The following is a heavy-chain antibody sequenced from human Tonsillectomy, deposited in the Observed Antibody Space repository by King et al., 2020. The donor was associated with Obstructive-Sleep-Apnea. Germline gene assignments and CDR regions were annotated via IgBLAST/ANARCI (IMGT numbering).Heavy chain of an antibody. D-gene: IGHD2-21*02. V-gene: IGHV3-21*01. CDR2: ISTSSSHI. CDR1: GFTLSSYP. CDR3: AREEGFICGSDCCHDAFDI. Sequence: VQLVESGGGLVKPGGSLRLSCAASGFTLSSYPMNWVRQAPGKGLEWVSYISTSSSHIYYADSVKGRFTISRDNAKNSLYLQMNSLRAEDTAVYYCAREEGFICGSDCCHDAFDIWGQGTMVTVSS. J-gene: IGHJ3*02.